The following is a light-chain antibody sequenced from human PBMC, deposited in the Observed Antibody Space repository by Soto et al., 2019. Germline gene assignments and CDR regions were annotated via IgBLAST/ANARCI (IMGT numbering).Light chain of an antibody. Sequence: QSVLTQPPSVSEAPGQRVTISCTGSSSNIGAGYEAHWYQQVPGTAPKLLIYENNNRPSGVPDRFSGSKSGTSASLAITGLQAEDQDEYSCQSYDSSLSGDVFGTGTKRTVL. CDR2: ENN. J-gene: IGLJ1*01. CDR3: QSYDSSLSGDV. CDR1: SSNIGAGYE. V-gene: IGLV1-40*01.